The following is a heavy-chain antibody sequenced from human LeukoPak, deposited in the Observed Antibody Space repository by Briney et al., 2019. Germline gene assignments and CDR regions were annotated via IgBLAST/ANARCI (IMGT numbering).Heavy chain of an antibody. Sequence: SETLSLTCTVSGGSISTYYWTWIRQPPGKGLEWIGYIYYNGGTSYNPSLKSRVTISVDTSKNQFSLKLTSVIAADTSVYYCAKYGGSGWVIDHWGQGTLVTVSS. J-gene: IGHJ4*02. V-gene: IGHV4-59*08. CDR3: AKYGGSGWVIDH. CDR2: IYYNGGT. CDR1: GGSISTYY. D-gene: IGHD6-19*01.